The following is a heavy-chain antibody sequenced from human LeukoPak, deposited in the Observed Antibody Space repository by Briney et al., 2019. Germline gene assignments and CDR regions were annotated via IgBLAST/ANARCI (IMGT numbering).Heavy chain of an antibody. J-gene: IGHJ4*02. CDR2: IYPGDSDA. Sequence: GESLQISGKGSGYSFTSYWIGWVRPMPGKGLKWMGIIYPGDSDARYSPSFQGQVTISADKSISTAYLQWSSLTASDTAMYYCARRRDLYSGSYYPFDYWGQGTLVTVSS. CDR3: ARRRDLYSGSYYPFDY. V-gene: IGHV5-51*01. CDR1: GYSFTSYW. D-gene: IGHD1-26*01.